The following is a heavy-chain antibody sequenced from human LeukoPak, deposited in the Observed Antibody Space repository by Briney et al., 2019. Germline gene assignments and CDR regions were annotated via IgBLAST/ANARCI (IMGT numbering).Heavy chain of an antibody. CDR3: AKENCGGDCAFDY. V-gene: IGHV3-9*01. CDR1: GFTFDDYA. J-gene: IGHJ4*02. CDR2: NSWNSGSI. D-gene: IGHD2-21*02. Sequence: GGSLRLSCAASGFTFDDYAMHWVRQAPGKGLEWVSGNSWNSGSIGYADSVKGRFTISRDNAKNSLYLQMNSLRAEDTALYYCAKENCGGDCAFDYWGQGTLVTVSS.